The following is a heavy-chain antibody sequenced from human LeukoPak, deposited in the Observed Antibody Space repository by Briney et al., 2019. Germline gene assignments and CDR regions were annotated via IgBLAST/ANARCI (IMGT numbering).Heavy chain of an antibody. CDR3: ARRHYYNGRAYYFLDY. CDR2: IYYRGST. D-gene: IGHD3-22*01. J-gene: IGHJ4*02. CDR1: GGSITSSSYY. V-gene: IGHV4-39*07. Sequence: PSETLSLTCTASGGSITSSSYYWGWIRQPPGKGLEWIGTIYYRGSTNYNPSLKSRVTISLHTSKNQFSLRLSSLTAADTAVYYCARRHYYNGRAYYFLDYWGQGTLVTVSS.